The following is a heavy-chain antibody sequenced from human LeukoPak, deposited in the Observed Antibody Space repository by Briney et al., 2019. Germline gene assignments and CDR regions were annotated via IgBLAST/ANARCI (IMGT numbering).Heavy chain of an antibody. CDR1: GLSFTNAW. J-gene: IGHJ4*02. CDR3: TTDYYDSSGYYFDY. Sequence: GGSLRLSCTASGLSFTNAWMNWVRQAPGKGLEWVGRIKSKTDGGTTDYAAPVKGRFTISRDDSKNTLYLQMNSLKTEDTAVYHCTTDYYDSSGYYFDYWGQGTLVTVSS. CDR2: IKSKTDGGTT. V-gene: IGHV3-15*07. D-gene: IGHD3-22*01.